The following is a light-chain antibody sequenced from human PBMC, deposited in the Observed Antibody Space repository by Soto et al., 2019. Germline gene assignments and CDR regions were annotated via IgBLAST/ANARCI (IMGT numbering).Light chain of an antibody. V-gene: IGKV4-1*01. CDR1: QNVLYSSNNKNY. CDR3: QEYYSTLIT. Sequence: DIVMTQSPDSLAVSLGERATINCKSSQNVLYSSNNKNYLAWYQQKPGQPPKLLIYWASTRESGVPDRFSGSGSGTDFNLTISSLQAEDVAVYYCQEYYSTLITFGQGTRLEIK. CDR2: WAS. J-gene: IGKJ5*01.